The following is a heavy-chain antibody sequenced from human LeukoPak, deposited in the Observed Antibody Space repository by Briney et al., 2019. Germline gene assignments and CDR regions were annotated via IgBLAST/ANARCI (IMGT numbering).Heavy chain of an antibody. CDR2: INPSGTGT. D-gene: IGHD5-24*01. Sequence: GSVKVSCKASGYTFTGYYMHWVRQAPGQGLEWMGVINPSGTGTSYAQKFQGRITMSRDTSTSTVYMELSSLRSEDTAFYYCATDHSMANTAWWFDPWGQGTLVTVSS. CDR3: ATDHSMANTAWWFDP. J-gene: IGHJ5*02. CDR1: GYTFTGYY. V-gene: IGHV1-46*01.